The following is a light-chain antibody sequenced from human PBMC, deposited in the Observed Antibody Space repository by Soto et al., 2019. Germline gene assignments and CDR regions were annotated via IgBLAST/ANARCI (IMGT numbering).Light chain of an antibody. CDR1: QSVSNN. V-gene: IGKV3D-15*01. CDR3: QHYNNWPPIT. CDR2: GAS. J-gene: IGKJ5*01. Sequence: EIVLTQSPGTLSLSPGERATLPCMASQSVSNNYLAWYQQKPGQAPRLLIYGASNRATGIPDRFSGSRSGTEFTLTISSLQSEDSAVYYCQHYNNWPPITFGQGTRLEIK.